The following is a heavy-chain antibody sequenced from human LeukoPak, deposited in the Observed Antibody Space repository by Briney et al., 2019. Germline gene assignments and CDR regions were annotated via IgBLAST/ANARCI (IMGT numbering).Heavy chain of an antibody. CDR3: ARDSPSLGPTYYYYYMDV. CDR2: IYYSGST. J-gene: IGHJ6*03. D-gene: IGHD6-6*01. CDR1: GGSISSGGYY. V-gene: IGHV4-31*03. Sequence: SETLSLTCTVSGGSISSGGYYWSWIRQHPGKGLEWIGYIYYSGSTYYNPSLKSRVTISVDTPKNQFSLKLSSVTAADTAVYYCARDSPSLGPTYYYYYMDVWGKGTTVTVFS.